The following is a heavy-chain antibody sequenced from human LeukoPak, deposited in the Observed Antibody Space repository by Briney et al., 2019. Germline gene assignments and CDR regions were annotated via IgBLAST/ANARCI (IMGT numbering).Heavy chain of an antibody. J-gene: IGHJ3*02. V-gene: IGHV1-24*01. CDR1: GYTLTELS. CDR3: ATDYGGNSELAFDI. D-gene: IGHD4-23*01. CDR2: FDPEDGET. Sequence: ASVKVSCKVSGYTLTELSMHWVRQAPGKGLEWMGGFDPEDGETIYAQKFQGRVTMTEDTSTDTAYMELSSLRSEDTAVYYCATDYGGNSELAFDIWGQGTKVTVSS.